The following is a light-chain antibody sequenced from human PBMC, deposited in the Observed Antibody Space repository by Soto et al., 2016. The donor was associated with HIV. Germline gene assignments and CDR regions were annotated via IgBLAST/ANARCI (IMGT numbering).Light chain of an antibody. J-gene: IGLJ2*01. CDR1: DIGSKS. CDR3: QVWHTSSDVV. V-gene: IGLV3-21*03. CDR2: DDS. Sequence: SYELTQPPSVSVAPGKTANISCGGNDIGSKSVYWYQQKPGQAPVLVVYDDSDRPSGIPERFSGSNSGNTATLTISRVEAGDEADYYCQVWHTSSDVVFGGGTKLTVL.